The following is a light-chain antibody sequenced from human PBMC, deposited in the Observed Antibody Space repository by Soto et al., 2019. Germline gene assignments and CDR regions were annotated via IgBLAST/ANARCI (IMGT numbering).Light chain of an antibody. CDR3: QQSYSSPPT. Sequence: DIQMTQSPSSLSASVEDRFIITCRASQSISNHLNWYQQKKGKAPKXXIFAASSLQSGVPSRFSGSGYGPDFNLTISSLQTEDFATYYCQQSYSSPPTFGQGTKVDIK. V-gene: IGKV1-39*01. CDR2: AAS. J-gene: IGKJ1*01. CDR1: QSISNH.